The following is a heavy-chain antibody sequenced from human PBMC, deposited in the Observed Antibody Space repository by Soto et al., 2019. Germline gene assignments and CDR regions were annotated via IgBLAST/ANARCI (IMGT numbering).Heavy chain of an antibody. Sequence: QVQLVQSGAEVQKPGSSVKVSCKASGGTFSSYAISWVRQAPGQGLEWMGGIIHIFGTANYAQKFQGRVTSTADESTSTAYMELSSLRSEDTAVYYCSRGSITIFGVANYYFDYWGQGTLVTVSS. CDR1: GGTFSSYA. V-gene: IGHV1-69*01. D-gene: IGHD3-3*01. CDR2: IIHIFGTA. J-gene: IGHJ4*02. CDR3: SRGSITIFGVANYYFDY.